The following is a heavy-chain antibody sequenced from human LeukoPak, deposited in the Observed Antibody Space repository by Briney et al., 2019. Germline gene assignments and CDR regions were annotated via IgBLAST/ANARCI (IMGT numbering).Heavy chain of an antibody. CDR2: INHSGST. J-gene: IGHJ5*02. CDR1: GGSFSGYY. Sequence: SETLSLTCAVYGGSFSGYYWSWILQPPGKGLEWIGEINHSGSTNYNPSLKSRVTISVDTSKNQFSLKLSSVTAADTAVYYCARRGKYAVRGPNWFDPWGQGTLVNVSS. CDR3: ARRGKYAVRGPNWFDP. V-gene: IGHV4-34*01. D-gene: IGHD2-2*01.